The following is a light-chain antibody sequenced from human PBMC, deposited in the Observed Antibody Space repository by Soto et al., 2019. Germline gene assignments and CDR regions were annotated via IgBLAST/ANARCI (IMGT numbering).Light chain of an antibody. V-gene: IGKV3-20*02. J-gene: IGKJ4*01. CDR3: QQSNSTPRT. Sequence: DSVLTQSPPTLFLSPGERATLSCRASQSVSSSYLAWYQQKPGQAPRLLIYGASSRATGIPARFSGSGSGTDFTLTISSLQPEDFAVYYCQQSNSTPRTFGGGTKVDIK. CDR2: GAS. CDR1: QSVSSSY.